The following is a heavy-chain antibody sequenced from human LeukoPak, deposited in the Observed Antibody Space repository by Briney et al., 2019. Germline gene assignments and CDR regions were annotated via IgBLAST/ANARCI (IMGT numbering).Heavy chain of an antibody. CDR3: ARDGYEFWSGYYHGAYFDH. CDR2: ISYDESNR. CDR1: RFTFNTYT. V-gene: IGHV3-30-3*01. Sequence: GGSLRLSCAASRFTFNTYTIHWVRQAPGKGLEWVAVISYDESNRYYADSVKGRFTISRDNVKNSLYLQMNSLRAEDTGVYYCARDGYEFWSGYYHGAYFDHWGQGTLVTVSS. J-gene: IGHJ4*02. D-gene: IGHD3-3*01.